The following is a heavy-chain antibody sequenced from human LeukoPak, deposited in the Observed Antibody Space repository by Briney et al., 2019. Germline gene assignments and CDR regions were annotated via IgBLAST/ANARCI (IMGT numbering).Heavy chain of an antibody. J-gene: IGHJ4*02. V-gene: IGHV3-7*01. Sequence: GGSLRLSCAASGFTFGSYWMSWVRQAPGKGLEWVANIKQDGSEKYYVDSVKGRFTISRDNAKNSLYLQMNSLRAEDTAVYYCARDEPLVVVPAAVPIFDYWGQGTLVTVSS. CDR1: GFTFGSYW. D-gene: IGHD2-2*02. CDR3: ARDEPLVVVPAAVPIFDY. CDR2: IKQDGSEK.